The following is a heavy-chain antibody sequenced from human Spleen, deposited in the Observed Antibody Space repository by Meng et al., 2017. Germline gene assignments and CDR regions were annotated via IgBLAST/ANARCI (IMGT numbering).Heavy chain of an antibody. J-gene: IGHJ6*02. V-gene: IGHV4-4*07. Sequence: SETLSLTCTVSGGSISSYYWSWIRQPAGKGLEWIGRIYTSGSTNYNPSLKSRVTMSVDTSKNQFSLKLSSVTATDTAVHYCARDNPTNSGGMDVWGQGTTVTVSS. D-gene: IGHD1-26*01. CDR1: GGSISSYY. CDR3: ARDNPTNSGGMDV. CDR2: IYTSGST.